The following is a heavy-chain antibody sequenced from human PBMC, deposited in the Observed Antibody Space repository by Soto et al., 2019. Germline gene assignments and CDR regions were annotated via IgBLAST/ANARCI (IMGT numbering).Heavy chain of an antibody. V-gene: IGHV6-1*01. D-gene: IGHD3-3*01. J-gene: IGHJ6*02. CDR1: GDSVSSNSSA. CDR3: AGRFMECEGYYCYVLAV. CDR2: TYYRSKWNN. Sequence: SQTLSLTGASFGDSVSSNSSAWNWITQSPSKGLEWLGMTYYRSKWNNDYAVSVKSRITINPDTSKNQFSLEFDSVTPEDTAVYYCAGRFMECEGYYCYVLAVWGRGTSDIVSS.